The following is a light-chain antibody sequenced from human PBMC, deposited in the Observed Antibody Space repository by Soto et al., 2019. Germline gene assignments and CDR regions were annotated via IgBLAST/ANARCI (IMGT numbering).Light chain of an antibody. CDR3: QQYNTGQGT. Sequence: EIVMTQSPATLSVSPGERATLSCRASQSVSSNLAWYRQKPGQAPRLLIYGASTRATGIPARFSGSGSGTEFTLTISSLQSEDFAVYYCQQYNTGQGTFGQGTKVEIK. V-gene: IGKV3-15*01. CDR1: QSVSSN. J-gene: IGKJ1*01. CDR2: GAS.